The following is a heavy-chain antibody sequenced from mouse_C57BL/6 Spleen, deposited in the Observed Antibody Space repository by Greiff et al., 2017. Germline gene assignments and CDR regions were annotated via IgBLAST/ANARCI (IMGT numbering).Heavy chain of an antibody. J-gene: IGHJ1*03. CDR2: IHPNSGST. CDR1: GYTFTSYW. V-gene: IGHV1-64*01. CDR3: ARGIMNWYFDV. D-gene: IGHD2-3*01. Sequence: QVQLQQPGAELVKPGASVKLSCKASGYTFTSYWMHWVKQRPGQGLEWIGMIHPNSGSTNYNEKVKSKATLTVDKSSSTAYMQLSSLTSEDSAVYYCARGIMNWYFDVWGTGTTVTVSS.